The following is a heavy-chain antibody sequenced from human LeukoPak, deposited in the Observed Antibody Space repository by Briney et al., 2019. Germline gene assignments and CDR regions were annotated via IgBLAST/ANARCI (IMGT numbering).Heavy chain of an antibody. J-gene: IGHJ4*02. V-gene: IGHV3-9*01. CDR1: GFTFDDYA. D-gene: IGHD3-22*01. CDR2: ISWNSGSI. CDR3: AKGPSYYDSSGYYS. Sequence: PGGSLRLSCAASGFTFDDYAMHWVRRAPGKGLEWVSGISWNSGSIGYADSVKGRFTISRDNAKNSLYLQMNSLRAEDTALYYCAKGPSYYDSSGYYSWGQGTLVTVSS.